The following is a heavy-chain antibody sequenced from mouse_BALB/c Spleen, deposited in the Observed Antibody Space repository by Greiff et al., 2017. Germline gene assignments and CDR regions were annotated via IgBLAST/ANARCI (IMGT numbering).Heavy chain of an antibody. Sequence: EVQRVESGGGLVQPGGSRKLSCAASGFTFSDYGMAWVRQAPGKGPEWVAFISNLAYSIYYADTVKGRFTISRDNAKNTLYLQMSSLKSEDTALYYCARQYDYDDAMDYWGQGTSVTVSS. V-gene: IGHV5-15*02. CDR2: ISNLAYSI. CDR1: GFTFSDYG. J-gene: IGHJ4*01. D-gene: IGHD2-4*01. CDR3: ARQYDYDDAMDY.